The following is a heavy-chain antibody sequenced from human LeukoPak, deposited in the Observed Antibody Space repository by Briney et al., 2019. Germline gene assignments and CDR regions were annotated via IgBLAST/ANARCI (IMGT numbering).Heavy chain of an antibody. D-gene: IGHD6-13*01. CDR2: ISGSGGTT. V-gene: IGHV3-23*01. Sequence: GGSLRLSCAASGFTFSSSAMSWVRQTPGKGLEWVSAISGSGGTTYYADSVKGRFTISRDNSKNTLCLQMNSLRAEDTALYYCAKGRYSSSWYYFDDWGQGTLVTVSS. CDR3: AKGRYSSSWYYFDD. CDR1: GFTFSSSA. J-gene: IGHJ4*02.